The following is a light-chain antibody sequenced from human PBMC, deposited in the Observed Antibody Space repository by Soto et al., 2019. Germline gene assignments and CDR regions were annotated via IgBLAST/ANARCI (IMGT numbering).Light chain of an antibody. Sequence: DIVMTQSPDSLAVSLGERATINCKSSQSVLYSSNNANYLAWYQQKPGQPPKLLIYWASTRESGVPDRFSGSGSGTDFTLTTSSLQAEDVAVYYCQQYYSTPITFGQGTRLEIK. CDR2: WAS. V-gene: IGKV4-1*01. J-gene: IGKJ5*01. CDR1: QSVLYSSNNANY. CDR3: QQYYSTPIT.